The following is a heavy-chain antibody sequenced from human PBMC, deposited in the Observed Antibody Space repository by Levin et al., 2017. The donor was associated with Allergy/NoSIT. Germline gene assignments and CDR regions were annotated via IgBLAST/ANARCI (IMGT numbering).Heavy chain of an antibody. D-gene: IGHD2-2*02. V-gene: IGHV3-73*01. J-gene: IGHJ6*02. CDR2: IRSKANSYAT. Sequence: GESLKISCAASGFTFSGSAMHWVRQASGKGLEWVGRIRSKANSYATAYAASVKGRFTISRDDSKNTAYLQMNSLKTEDTAVYYCTRPNPVYCSSTSCYKENYYYYGMDVWGQGTTVTVSS. CDR1: GFTFSGSA. CDR3: TRPNPVYCSSTSCYKENYYYYGMDV.